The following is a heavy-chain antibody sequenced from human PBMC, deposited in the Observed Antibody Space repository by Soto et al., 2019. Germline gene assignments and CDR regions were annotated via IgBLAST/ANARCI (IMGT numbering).Heavy chain of an antibody. CDR3: AKGRGVLFDFDQ. Sequence: EVQLLESGGGLVQPGGSLRLSRAASGFTFSTFAMTWLRQAPGKGLEWVSAISGSGANTYYADSVKGWFTMSRDNSKSTPYLQMNSLRGDGTAVYPCAKGRGVLFDFDQWGQATLVTVSS. CDR1: GFTFSTFA. V-gene: IGHV3-23*01. D-gene: IGHD3-10*01. J-gene: IGHJ4*02. CDR2: ISGSGANT.